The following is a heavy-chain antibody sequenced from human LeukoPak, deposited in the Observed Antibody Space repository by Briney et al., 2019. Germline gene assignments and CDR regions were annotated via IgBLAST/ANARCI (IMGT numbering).Heavy chain of an antibody. CDR2: IYYSGST. CDR3: AREAIFGVVKAFDI. V-gene: IGHV4-59*12. Sequence: SETLSLTCTVSGGSISSYYWSWIRQPPGKGLEWIGYIYYSGSTNYNPSLKSRVTISVDTSKNQFSLKLSSVTAADTAVYYCAREAIFGVVKAFDIWGQGTMVTVSS. J-gene: IGHJ3*02. CDR1: GGSISSYY. D-gene: IGHD3-3*01.